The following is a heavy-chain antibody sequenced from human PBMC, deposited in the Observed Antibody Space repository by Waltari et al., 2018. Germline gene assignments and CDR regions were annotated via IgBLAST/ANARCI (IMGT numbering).Heavy chain of an antibody. CDR3: AKDRVAWLAFFDY. CDR1: GFTFSSYG. CDR2: ISYDGSNK. D-gene: IGHD6-19*01. V-gene: IGHV3-30*18. J-gene: IGHJ4*02. Sequence: QVQLVESGGGVVHPGRSLRLSCAASGFTFSSYGMHWDRQAPGKGLEWVAVISYDGSNKYYADSVKGRFTISRDNSKNTLYLQMNSLRAEDTAVYYCAKDRVAWLAFFDYWGQGTLVTVSS.